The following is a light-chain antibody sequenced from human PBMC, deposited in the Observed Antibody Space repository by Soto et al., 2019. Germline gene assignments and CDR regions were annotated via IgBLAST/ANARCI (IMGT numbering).Light chain of an antibody. V-gene: IGKV1-5*03. CDR3: QQRSNWPMST. CDR1: QTISSW. CDR2: KAS. J-gene: IGKJ5*01. Sequence: DIQMTQSPSSLSASVEDRFTMTCRASQTISSWLARYQQKPGKAPKLLIYKASTLKSGVPSRFSGSGSGTDFTLTISSLEPEDFAVYYCQQRSNWPMSTFGQGTRLET.